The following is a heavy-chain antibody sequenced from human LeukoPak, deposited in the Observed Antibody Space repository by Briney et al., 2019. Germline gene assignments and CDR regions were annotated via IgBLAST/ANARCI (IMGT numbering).Heavy chain of an antibody. Sequence: ASVKVSCKASGYTFTGYYMHWVRQAPGQGLEWMGWINPNSGGTNYAQKFQGRVTMTRDTSISTAYMELSRLRSDDTAVYYCARSAYCGGDCYSYYFEYWGQGTLVTVSS. CDR1: GYTFTGYY. D-gene: IGHD2-21*02. V-gene: IGHV1-2*02. J-gene: IGHJ4*02. CDR2: INPNSGGT. CDR3: ARSAYCGGDCYSYYFEY.